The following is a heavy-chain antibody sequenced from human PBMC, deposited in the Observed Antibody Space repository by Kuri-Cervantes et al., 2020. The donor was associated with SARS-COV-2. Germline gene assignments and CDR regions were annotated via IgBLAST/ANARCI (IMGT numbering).Heavy chain of an antibody. CDR1: GFNYLNYA. Sequence: GGSLRLSCTASGFNYLNYAIHWVRQAPGKGLEWVAVISYDGSNKYYADSVKGRFTISRDNSKNTLYLQMNSLRAEDTAVYYCARVAGDPYYFDYWGQGTLVTVSS. V-gene: IGHV3-30-3*01. J-gene: IGHJ4*02. D-gene: IGHD7-27*01. CDR3: ARVAGDPYYFDY. CDR2: ISYDGSNK.